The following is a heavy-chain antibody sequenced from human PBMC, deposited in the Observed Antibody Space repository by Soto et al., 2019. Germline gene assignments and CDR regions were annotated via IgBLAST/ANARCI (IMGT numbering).Heavy chain of an antibody. J-gene: IGHJ4*02. CDR3: ARDNGYSYGYTLDH. CDR2: IYHSGSS. V-gene: IGHV4-59*12. CDR1: GGSISSYY. D-gene: IGHD5-18*01. Sequence: PSETLSLTCTVSGGSISSYYWSWIRQPPGKGLEWIGYIYHSGSSNYNPSLKSRVTILLDTSKNQLSLKLSSVTAADTAVYYCARDNGYSYGYTLDHWGQGTLVTVSS.